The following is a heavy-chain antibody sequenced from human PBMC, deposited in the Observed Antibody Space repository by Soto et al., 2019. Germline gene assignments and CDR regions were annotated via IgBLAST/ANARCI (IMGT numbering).Heavy chain of an antibody. CDR1: GLTFSTYA. V-gene: IGHV3-23*01. CDR3: AKLNGTTYYYYYYGMDV. J-gene: IGHJ6*02. Sequence: SLRLSCAASGLTFSTYAMAWVRQAPGKGLEWVAALANSGGSPYYADSVKGRFTISRDNSKNTVYLQMSSLGADDTAVYYCAKLNGTTYYYYYYGMDVWGQGTTVTVSS. D-gene: IGHD1-1*01. CDR2: LANSGGSP.